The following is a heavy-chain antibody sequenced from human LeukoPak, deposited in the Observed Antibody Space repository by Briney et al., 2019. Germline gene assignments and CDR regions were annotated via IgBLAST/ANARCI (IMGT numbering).Heavy chain of an antibody. CDR2: INTNTGNP. J-gene: IGHJ4*02. CDR3: ARVKLRRYYYDSSGCSDY. D-gene: IGHD3-22*01. CDR1: GYTFTSYA. V-gene: IGHV7-4-1*02. Sequence: ASVKVSCKASGYTFTSYAMNWVRQAPGQGLEWMGWINTNTGNPTYAQGFTGRFVFSLDTSVSTAYLQISSLKSEDTAVYYCARVKLRRYYYDSSGCSDYWGQGTLVTVSS.